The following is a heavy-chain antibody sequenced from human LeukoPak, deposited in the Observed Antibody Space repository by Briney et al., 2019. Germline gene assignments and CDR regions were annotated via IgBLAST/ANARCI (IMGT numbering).Heavy chain of an antibody. Sequence: GGSLRLSCAASGFTFSSYGMHWVRQAPGKGLEWVAFIRYDGSNKYYADSVKGRFTISRDNSKNTLYLQMNSLRAEDTAVYYCAKDYYGSGSPIYYFDYWGQGTLVTVSS. CDR1: GFTFSSYG. D-gene: IGHD3-10*01. V-gene: IGHV3-30*02. J-gene: IGHJ4*02. CDR3: AKDYYGSGSPIYYFDY. CDR2: IRYDGSNK.